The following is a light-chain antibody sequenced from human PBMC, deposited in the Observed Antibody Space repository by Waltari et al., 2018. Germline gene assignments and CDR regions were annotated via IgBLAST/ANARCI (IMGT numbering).Light chain of an antibody. J-gene: IGLJ3*02. CDR2: RNN. Sequence: QSVLTQPPSASGTPGQRVTISCSRSGSNIGSNYVYWYQQLPGTAPKLLIYRNNQRPSGVPDRFSGSKSGTSASLAISGLRSEDEADYYCAAWDDSLSGWVFGGGTKLTVL. V-gene: IGLV1-47*01. CDR3: AAWDDSLSGWV. CDR1: GSNIGSNY.